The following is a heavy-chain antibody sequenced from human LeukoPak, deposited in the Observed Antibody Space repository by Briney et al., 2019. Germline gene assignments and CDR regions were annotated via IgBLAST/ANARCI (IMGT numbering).Heavy chain of an antibody. J-gene: IGHJ3*02. V-gene: IGHV3-30*02. Sequence: GGSLRLSCAASGFTFSSYGMHWVRQAPGKGLEWVAFIRYDGSNKYYADSVKGRFTISRDNSKNTLYLQMNSLRVEDTAVYYCARAHNWNDGRAEAFDIWGQGTMVTVSS. D-gene: IGHD1-1*01. CDR3: ARAHNWNDGRAEAFDI. CDR1: GFTFSSYG. CDR2: IRYDGSNK.